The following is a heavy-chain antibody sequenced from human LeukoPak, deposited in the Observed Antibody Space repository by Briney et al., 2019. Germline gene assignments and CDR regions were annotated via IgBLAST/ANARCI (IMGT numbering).Heavy chain of an antibody. V-gene: IGHV3-33*01. CDR2: IWYDGSNK. CDR3: ALFYDSSGYYLNRDAFDI. J-gene: IGHJ3*02. Sequence: GGSLRLSCAASGFTFSSYGMHWVRQAPGKGLEWVAVIWYDGSNKYYADSVKGRFTISGDNSKNTLYLQMNSLRAEDTAVYYCALFYDSSGYYLNRDAFDIWGQGTMVTVSS. CDR1: GFTFSSYG. D-gene: IGHD3-22*01.